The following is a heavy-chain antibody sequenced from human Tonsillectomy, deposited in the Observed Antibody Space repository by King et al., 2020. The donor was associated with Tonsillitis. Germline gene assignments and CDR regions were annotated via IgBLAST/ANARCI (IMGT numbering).Heavy chain of an antibody. J-gene: IGHJ4*02. CDR2: ISWNSGSI. D-gene: IGHD2/OR15-2a*01. CDR3: AKITDDTTTFDY. CDR1: GFTFDDYA. Sequence: EVQLVESGGGLVQPGRSVRLSCAASGFTFDDYAMHWVRQAPGKGLEWVSGISWNSGSIGHADSVKGRFTISRDNAKNSLYLQMDSLRAEDTALYYCAKITDDTTTFDYWGQGTLVTVSS. V-gene: IGHV3-9*01.